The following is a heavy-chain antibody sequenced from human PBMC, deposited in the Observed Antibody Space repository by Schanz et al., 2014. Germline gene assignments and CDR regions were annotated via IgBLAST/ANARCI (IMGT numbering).Heavy chain of an antibody. CDR3: ASDEGREGYNVACDV. D-gene: IGHD5-12*01. CDR1: GFSVSSNY. Sequence: EEQVVESGGGLVQPGGSLRLSCVVSGFSVSSNYMSWVRQTPGKGLEWVSSIYVNRGSTRYADSVKGRFFISRDRSKNTLLLQMNSVRAEDASVYSCASDEGREGYNVACDVWGQGTLVTVSS. J-gene: IGHJ3*01. V-gene: IGHV3-66*01. CDR2: IYVNRGST.